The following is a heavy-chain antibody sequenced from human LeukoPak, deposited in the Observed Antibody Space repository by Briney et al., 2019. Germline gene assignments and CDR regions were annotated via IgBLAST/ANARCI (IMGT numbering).Heavy chain of an antibody. CDR3: ARDIDFSVLLWFGELMDV. CDR1: GYTFTSYG. D-gene: IGHD3-10*01. Sequence: ASVKVSCKASGYTFTSYGISWVRQAPGQGLEWMGWISAYNGNTNYAQKLQGRVTMTTDTSTSTAYMELRSLRSDDTAVYYCARDIDFSVLLWFGELMDVWGKGTTVTVSS. V-gene: IGHV1-18*01. CDR2: ISAYNGNT. J-gene: IGHJ6*03.